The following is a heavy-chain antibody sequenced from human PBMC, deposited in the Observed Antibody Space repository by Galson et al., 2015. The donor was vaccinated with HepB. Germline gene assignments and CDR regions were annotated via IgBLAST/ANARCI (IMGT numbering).Heavy chain of an antibody. Sequence: TLSLTCTVSGGSISSGGYYWSWIRQHPGKGLEWIGYIYYSGSTYYNPSLKSRVTISVDRSKNQFSLKLSSVTAADTAVYYCAREGVLENGWFDPWGQGTLVTVSS. CDR2: IYYSGST. J-gene: IGHJ5*02. D-gene: IGHD1-1*01. CDR1: GGSISSGGYY. CDR3: AREGVLENGWFDP. V-gene: IGHV4-31*03.